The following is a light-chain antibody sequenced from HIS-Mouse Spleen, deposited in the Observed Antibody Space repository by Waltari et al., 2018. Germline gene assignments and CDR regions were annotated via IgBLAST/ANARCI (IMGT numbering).Light chain of an antibody. CDR2: DDS. V-gene: IGLV3-21*03. J-gene: IGLJ2*01. CDR1: NIGSKS. Sequence: SYVLTQPPSVSVAPGKTARITCGGKNIGSKSVHWYQQKPGQAPVLVVYDDSDRPSGIPGRFSGSNSGNTATLTISRVEAGDEADYYCQVWDSSSDHVVFGGGTKLTVL. CDR3: QVWDSSSDHVV.